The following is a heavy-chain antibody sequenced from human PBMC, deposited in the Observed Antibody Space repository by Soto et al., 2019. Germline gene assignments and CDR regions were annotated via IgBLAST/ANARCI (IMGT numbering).Heavy chain of an antibody. CDR1: GGTLSSYA. V-gene: IGHV1-69*13. J-gene: IGHJ4*02. D-gene: IGHD3-22*01. Sequence: SVKVSCKASGGTLSSYASSWVRQAPGQGLEWMGGIIPIFGTANYAQKFQGRVTITADESTSTAYMELSSLRSEDTAVYYCAREQGAYYYDSSGYYVSLRFDYWGQGTLVTVSS. CDR2: IIPIFGTA. CDR3: AREQGAYYYDSSGYYVSLRFDY.